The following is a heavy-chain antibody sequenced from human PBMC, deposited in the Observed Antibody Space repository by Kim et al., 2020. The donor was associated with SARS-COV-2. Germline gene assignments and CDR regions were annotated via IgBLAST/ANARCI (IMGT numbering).Heavy chain of an antibody. CDR3: ARGTIFGVVTRGYFDY. Sequence: SETLSLTCAVYGGSFSGYYWSWIRQPPGKGLEWIGEINHSGSTNYNPSLKSRVTISVDTSKNQFSLKLSSVTAADTAVYYCARGTIFGVVTRGYFDYWGQGTLVTVYS. V-gene: IGHV4-34*01. J-gene: IGHJ4*02. CDR2: INHSGST. CDR1: GGSFSGYY. D-gene: IGHD3-3*01.